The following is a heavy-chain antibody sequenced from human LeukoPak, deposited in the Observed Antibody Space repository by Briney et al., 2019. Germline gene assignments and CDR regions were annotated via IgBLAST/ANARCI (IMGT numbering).Heavy chain of an antibody. CDR2: IYHSGST. CDR1: GGSISSGGYS. D-gene: IGHD6-19*01. CDR3: ARAHGGWYGYNWFDP. J-gene: IGHJ5*02. V-gene: IGHV4-30-2*02. Sequence: PSETLSLTCAVSGGSISSGGYSWSWIRQPPGKGLEWIGYIYHSGSTYYNPSLKSRVTISVDRSKNQFSLKLSSVTAADTAVYYCARAHGGWYGYNWFDPWGQGTLVTVSS.